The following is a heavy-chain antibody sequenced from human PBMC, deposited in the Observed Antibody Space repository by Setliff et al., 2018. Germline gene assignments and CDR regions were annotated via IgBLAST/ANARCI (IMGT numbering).Heavy chain of an antibody. CDR3: AKGRYYYDSSGSTMIDFPNPLPPLP. CDR1: GFTFSSYA. J-gene: IGHJ5*02. D-gene: IGHD3-22*01. Sequence: PGGSLRLSCAASGFTFSSYAMSWVRQAPGKGLEWVSAISGSGGSTYYADSVKGRFTISRDNSKNTLYLQMNSLRAEDTAVYSCAKGRYYYDSSGSTMIDFPNPLPPLPWG. V-gene: IGHV3-23*01. CDR2: ISGSGGST.